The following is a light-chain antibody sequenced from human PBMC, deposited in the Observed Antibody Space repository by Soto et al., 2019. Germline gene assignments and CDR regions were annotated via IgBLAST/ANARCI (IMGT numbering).Light chain of an antibody. J-gene: IGLJ1*01. CDR3: NSYVGSSNYV. Sequence: QSVLTQPASMSGSPGQSVTISCIGTTSDIGGFNYVSWHQQHPGKAPKLIIYEVTNRPSGVSDRFSGSKAGNTASLIISGLQAEDEADYYCNSYVGSSNYVFGTGTKLTVL. V-gene: IGLV2-14*01. CDR1: TSDIGGFNY. CDR2: EVT.